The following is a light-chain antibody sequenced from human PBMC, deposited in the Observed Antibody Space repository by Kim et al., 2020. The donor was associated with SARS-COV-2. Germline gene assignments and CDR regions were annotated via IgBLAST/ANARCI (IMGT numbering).Light chain of an antibody. CDR2: GEN. CDR1: SLRSYY. J-gene: IGLJ3*02. Sequence: ALGQTVRITRQGDSLRSYYASWYQQKPGQAPLLVIYGENNRPSGIPDRFSGSRSGNTVSLTITGAQAEDEADYYCQSRDIGGSQVVFGGGTQLTVL. CDR3: QSRDIGGSQVV. V-gene: IGLV3-19*01.